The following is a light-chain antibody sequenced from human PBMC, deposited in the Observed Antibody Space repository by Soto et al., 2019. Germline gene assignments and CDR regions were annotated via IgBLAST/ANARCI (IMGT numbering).Light chain of an antibody. Sequence: RGTLTSSPGERATLSCRASQSVSSNYLAWYQQKPGQAPRLLIYGASSRAAGIPDRFSGSGSGTDFTLTISRLEPEDFAVFFCQQYGSSPLTFGGGTKVDIK. J-gene: IGKJ4*01. V-gene: IGKV3-20*01. CDR3: QQYGSSPLT. CDR2: GAS. CDR1: QSVSSNY.